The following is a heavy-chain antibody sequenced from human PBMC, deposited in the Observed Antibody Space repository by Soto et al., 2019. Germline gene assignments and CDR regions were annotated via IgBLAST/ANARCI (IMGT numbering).Heavy chain of an antibody. J-gene: IGHJ2*01. CDR1: GFTFSSYA. V-gene: IGHV3-30-3*01. CDR3: ARPLWRDDYNWGYFDL. D-gene: IGHD4-4*01. Sequence: QGQLVESGGGVVQPGRSLRLSCAASGFTFSSYAMHWVRQAPGKGLEWVAVRSYDGSNKYYADSVKGRFTISRDNSKNTLFLQMNSLRAEDTAVYYCARPLWRDDYNWGYFDLWGRGTLVTVSS. CDR2: RSYDGSNK.